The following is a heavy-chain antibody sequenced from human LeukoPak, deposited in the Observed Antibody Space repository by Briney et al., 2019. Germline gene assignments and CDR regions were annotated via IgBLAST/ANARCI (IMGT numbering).Heavy chain of an antibody. CDR2: INSDGSNT. D-gene: IGHD3-9*01. CDR3: AKCVILTGRYMDV. V-gene: IGHV3-74*01. CDR1: GFTFSSYW. J-gene: IGHJ6*03. Sequence: GGSLRLSCAASGFTFSSYWMHWVRQAPGKGLVWVSRINSDGSNTGYADSVKGRFTISRDNAKNTLYLQMNSLRAEDTAVYYCAKCVILTGRYMDVWGKGTTVTISS.